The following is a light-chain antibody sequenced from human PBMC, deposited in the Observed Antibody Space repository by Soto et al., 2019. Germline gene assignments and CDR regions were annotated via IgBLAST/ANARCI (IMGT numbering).Light chain of an antibody. CDR2: SAS. CDR1: QSVSIN. Sequence: DIVITQSPATLSVSAGDRATLSCRASQSVSINLAWYQQKPGQAPRLLIYSASTRATGIPARFSGSGSGTEFTLTISSLQSEDFAVYYCQHFNNWPPLFGQGTKVDI. J-gene: IGKJ1*01. V-gene: IGKV3-15*01. CDR3: QHFNNWPPL.